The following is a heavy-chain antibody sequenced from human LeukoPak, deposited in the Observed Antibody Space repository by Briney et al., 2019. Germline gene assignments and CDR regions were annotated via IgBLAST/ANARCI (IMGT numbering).Heavy chain of an antibody. CDR1: GGSXSXYX. V-gene: IGHV4-4*09. J-gene: IGHJ4*02. D-gene: IGHD3-3*01. Sequence: PSETLSLTCTVSGGSXSXYXXXXXXXXPXXXXXXXXXXXXSGSTNYTPSLKSRVTISVDTSKNQFSLKLSSVTAADTAVYYCASLGPFWSGYYTGDAPPDYWGQGTLVTVSS. CDR3: ASLGPFWSGYYTGDAPPDY. CDR2: XXXSGST.